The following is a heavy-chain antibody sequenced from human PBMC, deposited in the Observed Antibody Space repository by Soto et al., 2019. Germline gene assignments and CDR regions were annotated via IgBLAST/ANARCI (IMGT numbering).Heavy chain of an antibody. V-gene: IGHV4-38-2*01. CDR2: IYHSGST. Sequence: SATLSLTCAVSGYSISIGYYWVLIRPPPGKGLEWIGSIYHSGSTYYNPSLKSRVTISVDTSKNQFSLKLSSVTAADTAVYYCARANIVVVPAAYFDYWGQGTLVTVSS. CDR3: ARANIVVVPAAYFDY. CDR1: GYSISIGYY. D-gene: IGHD2-2*01. J-gene: IGHJ4*02.